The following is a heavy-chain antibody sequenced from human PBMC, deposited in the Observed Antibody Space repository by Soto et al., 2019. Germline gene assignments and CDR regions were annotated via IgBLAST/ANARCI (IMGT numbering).Heavy chain of an antibody. CDR3: ANIDDYELWSAEYFQY. D-gene: IGHD4-17*01. J-gene: IGHJ1*01. CDR1: GFTFSSYA. V-gene: IGHV3-23*01. CDR2: ISGSGGST. Sequence: EVQLLESGGGLVQPGGSLRLSCAASGFTFSSYAMTWVRQAPGKGLEWVSGISGSGGSTYYADSVKGRFTISRDNSKNTLYLQMNSLRAEDTAVYYCANIDDYELWSAEYFQYWGQGTLVTVSS.